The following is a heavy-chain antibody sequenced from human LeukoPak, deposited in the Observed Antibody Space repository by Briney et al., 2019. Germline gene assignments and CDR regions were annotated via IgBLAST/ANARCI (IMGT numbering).Heavy chain of an antibody. Sequence: GGTLRLSRAAPGLTLSRYGMHWVRQAPARGRVGGAAICYDGSNKYHTDSVKDRYAISRDNSKSALYLQMSSLRDEDTAVYYCARTPGGCSGGSCYSGCFDYWGQGTLVTVSS. CDR2: ICYDGSNK. J-gene: IGHJ4*02. CDR3: ARTPGGCSGGSCYSGCFDY. V-gene: IGHV3-33*01. CDR1: GLTLSRYG. D-gene: IGHD2-15*01.